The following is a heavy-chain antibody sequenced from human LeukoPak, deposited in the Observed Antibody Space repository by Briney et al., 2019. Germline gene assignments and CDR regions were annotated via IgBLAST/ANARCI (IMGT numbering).Heavy chain of an antibody. CDR2: IRYDGSNK. J-gene: IGHJ3*02. CDR3: AKDWYVGSSWLDAFDI. CDR1: GFTFSSYS. D-gene: IGHD6-13*01. Sequence: GGSLRLSCTASGFTFSSYSMNWVRQAPGKGLEWVAFIRYDGSNKKYADSVKGRLTVSRDNSKNTLYLQMNSLRAEDTAVYYCAKDWYVGSSWLDAFDIWGQGTMVTVSS. V-gene: IGHV3-30*02.